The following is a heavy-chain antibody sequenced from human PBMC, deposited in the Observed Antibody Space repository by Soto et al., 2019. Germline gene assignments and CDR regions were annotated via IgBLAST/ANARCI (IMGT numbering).Heavy chain of an antibody. V-gene: IGHV4-30-4*01. Sequence: QVQLQESGPGLVKPSQTLSLTCTVSGGSISSGDYYWSWIRQPPGKGLEWIGYIYYSGSTYYNPSLKSPVTISVDTSKNQFSLKLSSVTAADTAVYYCARESLTTTLPFDYWGQGTLVTVSS. CDR3: ARESLTTTLPFDY. J-gene: IGHJ4*02. CDR1: GGSISSGDYY. CDR2: IYYSGST. D-gene: IGHD4-17*01.